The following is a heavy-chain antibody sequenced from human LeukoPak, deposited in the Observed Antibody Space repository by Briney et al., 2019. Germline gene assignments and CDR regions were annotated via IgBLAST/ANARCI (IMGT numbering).Heavy chain of an antibody. V-gene: IGHV1-18*01. D-gene: IGHD2-2*01. CDR1: GYTLTELS. CDR2: ISAYNGNT. J-gene: IGHJ5*02. CDR3: ARDFVVVPAATNWFDP. Sequence: GASVKVSCKVSGYTLTELSMHWVRQAPGQGLEWMGWISAYNGNTNYAQKLQGRVTMTTDTSTSTAYMELRSLRSDDTAVYYCARDFVVVPAATNWFDPWGQGTLVTVSS.